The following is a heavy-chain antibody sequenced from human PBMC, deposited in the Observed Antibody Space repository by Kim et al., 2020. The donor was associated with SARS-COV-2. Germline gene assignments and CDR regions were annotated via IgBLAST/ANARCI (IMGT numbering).Heavy chain of an antibody. Sequence: GNTDYAQKFQGRVTRTRDTSISTAYMELRSLRSDDTAVYYCARGELLNAWGQGTLVIVSS. D-gene: IGHD3-10*01. V-gene: IGHV1-8*01. J-gene: IGHJ4*02. CDR2: GNT. CDR3: ARGELLNA.